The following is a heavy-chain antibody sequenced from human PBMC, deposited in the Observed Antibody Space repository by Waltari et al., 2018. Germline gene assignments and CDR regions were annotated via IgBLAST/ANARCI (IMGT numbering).Heavy chain of an antibody. CDR1: GYPFTAHH. CDR3: ARRSCTGECYAPYVY. Sequence: QVQLVQSGAEVTKPGASVKVPWKPSGYPFTAHHLPWVRQAPGQGLEWMGWVNPKSGGTLYAQAFQGWVTMTRDPSTSPVYMEPSSLKSDDTAVYYCARRSCTGECYAPYVYWGQGSLVTVSS. J-gene: IGHJ4*02. D-gene: IGHD2-8*02. V-gene: IGHV1-2*04. CDR2: VNPKSGGT.